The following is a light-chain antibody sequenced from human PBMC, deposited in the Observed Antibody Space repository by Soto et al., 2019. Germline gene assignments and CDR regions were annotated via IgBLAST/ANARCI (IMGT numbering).Light chain of an antibody. CDR2: GAS. Sequence: EIVLTQSPGTLSLSPGERATLSCRASQSVSCSSLAWYQQKPGQAPRLLIYGASSRATGIPDRFSGSGSGPDFTLTINRLEPEDFAVYYCQQYDSSPSSFTFGPGTKVDIK. J-gene: IGKJ3*01. V-gene: IGKV3-20*01. CDR3: QQYDSSPSSFT. CDR1: QSVSCSS.